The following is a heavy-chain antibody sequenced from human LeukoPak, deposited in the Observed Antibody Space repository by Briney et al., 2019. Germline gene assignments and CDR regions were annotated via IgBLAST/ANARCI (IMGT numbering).Heavy chain of an antibody. V-gene: IGHV3-21*01. D-gene: IGHD3-10*01. Sequence: GESLRLSCAASGFTFSTYSMNWVRQAPGKGLEWVSSISSSSHYIYYADSVKGRFTISRDNAKNSLYLQMNSLRAEDTAAYYCARDQYGSGSYSRLDYWRQGTLVTVSS. CDR3: ARDQYGSGSYSRLDY. CDR1: GFTFSTYS. CDR2: ISSSSHYI. J-gene: IGHJ4*02.